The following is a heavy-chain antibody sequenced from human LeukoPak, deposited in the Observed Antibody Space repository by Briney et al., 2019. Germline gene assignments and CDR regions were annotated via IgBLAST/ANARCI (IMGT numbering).Heavy chain of an antibody. V-gene: IGHV3-7*01. CDR2: IKQDGSEK. J-gene: IGHJ4*02. Sequence: PGGSLRLSCAAYGFTLSRYWMSWVRQAPGKGLEWVANIKQDGSEKYYVDSVKGRFTISRDNAKNSLYLQMSSLRAEDTAVYYCARDPSDFWSALISDYWGQGTLVTVSS. CDR3: ARDPSDFWSALISDY. D-gene: IGHD3-3*01. CDR1: GFTLSRYW.